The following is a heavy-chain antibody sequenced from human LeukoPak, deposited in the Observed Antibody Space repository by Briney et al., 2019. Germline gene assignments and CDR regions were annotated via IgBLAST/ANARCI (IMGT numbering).Heavy chain of an antibody. D-gene: IGHD3-22*01. CDR2: ISSSSSYI. CDR3: AREDDSSGYPYDY. V-gene: IGHV3-21*01. CDR1: GFTFSSYS. J-gene: IGHJ4*02. Sequence: GGSLRLSCAASGFTFSSYSMNWVRQAPGKGLEWVSSISSSSSYIYYADSVKGRFTNSRDNAKNSLYLQMNSLRAEDTAVYYCAREDDSSGYPYDYWGQGTLVTVSS.